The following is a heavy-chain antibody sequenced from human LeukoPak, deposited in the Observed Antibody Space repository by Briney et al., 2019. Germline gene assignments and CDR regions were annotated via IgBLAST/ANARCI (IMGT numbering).Heavy chain of an antibody. V-gene: IGHV3-74*01. J-gene: IGHJ4*02. D-gene: IGHD3-3*01. CDR3: ARTYYDFWSGYPTFDY. CDR2: INSDGSST. CDR1: GFTFSNYA. Sequence: GGSLRLSCAASGFTFSNYAMHWVRQAPGKGLVWVSRINSDGSSTSYADSVKGRFTISRDNAKNTLYLQMNSLRAEDTAVYYCARTYYDFWSGYPTFDYWGQGTLVTVSS.